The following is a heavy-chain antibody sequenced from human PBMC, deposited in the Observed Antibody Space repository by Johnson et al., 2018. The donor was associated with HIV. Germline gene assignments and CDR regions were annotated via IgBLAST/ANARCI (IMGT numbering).Heavy chain of an antibody. CDR1: GFTFSNYA. CDR3: AREAGTAFDI. Sequence: QVQLVESGGGVVQPGRSLRLSCAASGFTFSNYAIHWVRQAPGKGLEWVAIISYDGSNKYYADSVKGRFTISRDNSKNTLYLQMNSLRAEDTAVYYCAREAGTAFDIWGQGTMVTVSS. CDR2: ISYDGSNK. V-gene: IGHV3-30*04. J-gene: IGHJ3*02.